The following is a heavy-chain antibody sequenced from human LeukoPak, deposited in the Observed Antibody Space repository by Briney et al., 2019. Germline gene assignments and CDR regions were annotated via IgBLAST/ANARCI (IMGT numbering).Heavy chain of an antibody. CDR1: GFNFDIFA. V-gene: IGHV3-23*01. D-gene: IGHD4-23*01. CDR2: IGSSGST. Sequence: GGSLRLSCAASGFNFDIFAMTWVRLRQAPGKGLEWVSAIGSSGSTYYADFVKGRFTISRDNSKSTLYLQMNSLRDDDTAIYYCARPRWPLECWGQGTLVIVSS. CDR3: ARPRWPLEC. J-gene: IGHJ4*02.